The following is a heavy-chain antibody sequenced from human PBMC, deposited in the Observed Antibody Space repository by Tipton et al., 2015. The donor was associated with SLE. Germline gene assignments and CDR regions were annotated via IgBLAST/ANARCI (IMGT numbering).Heavy chain of an antibody. V-gene: IGHV4-31*03. CDR1: GGSISSGGYY. CDR2: IYYSGST. Sequence: TLSLTCTVSGGSISSGGYYWSWIRQHPGKGLEWIGYIYYSGSTYYNPSLKSRVTISVDTSKNQFSLKLSSVTAADTAVYYCARQGCSGGSCYLGWFDPWGQGTLVTVSS. CDR3: ARQGCSGGSCYLGWFDP. D-gene: IGHD2-15*01. J-gene: IGHJ5*02.